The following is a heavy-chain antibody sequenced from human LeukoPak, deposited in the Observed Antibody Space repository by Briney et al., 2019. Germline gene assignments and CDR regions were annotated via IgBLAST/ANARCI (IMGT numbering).Heavy chain of an antibody. V-gene: IGHV3-30*03. J-gene: IGHJ3*02. CDR2: ISYDGSNK. CDR1: GFTFSSYG. CDR3: ARSTSAFDI. D-gene: IGHD1-1*01. Sequence: GGSLRLSCAASGFTFSSYGMHWVRQAPGKGLEWVAVISYDGSNKYYADSVKGRFTISRDNAKNSLYLQMNSLRAEDTAVYYCARSTSAFDIWGQGTMVTVSS.